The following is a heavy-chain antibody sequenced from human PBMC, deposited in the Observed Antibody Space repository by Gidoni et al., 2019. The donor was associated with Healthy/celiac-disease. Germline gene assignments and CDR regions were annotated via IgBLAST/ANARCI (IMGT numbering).Heavy chain of an antibody. CDR3: ARDISRDSSSSGAWFDP. Sequence: QVQLQESGPGLVKPSETLSLTCTVSGYSIRSGYYWGWIRQPPGEGLEWIGSIYHSGSTYYNPSLKSRVTISVDTSKNQFSLKLSSVTAADTAVYYCARDISRDSSSSGAWFDPWGQGTLVTVSS. D-gene: IGHD6-6*01. J-gene: IGHJ5*02. V-gene: IGHV4-38-2*02. CDR1: GYSIRSGYY. CDR2: IYHSGST.